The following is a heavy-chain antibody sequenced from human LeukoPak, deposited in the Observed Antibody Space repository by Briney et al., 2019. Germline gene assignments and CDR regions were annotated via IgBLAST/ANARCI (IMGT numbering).Heavy chain of an antibody. CDR1: GGSISGGSISGYH. D-gene: IGHD2-2*01. CDR2: MHYSGTT. J-gene: IGHJ6*03. Sequence: PSETLSLTCSVSGGSISGGSISGYHWSWIRQPPGKGLELIAYMHYSGTTHYNPSLKSRVAISIDTSKNHFSLTLSSVTAADTAVYYCARLPPVPAANYYSYVDFWGKGTTVTVSS. V-gene: IGHV4-61*03. CDR3: ARLPPVPAANYYSYVDF.